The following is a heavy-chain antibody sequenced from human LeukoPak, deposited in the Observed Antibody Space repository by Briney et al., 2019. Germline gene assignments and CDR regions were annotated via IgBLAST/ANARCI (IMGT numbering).Heavy chain of an antibody. CDR1: GFTFSSYA. V-gene: IGHV3-30*04. D-gene: IGHD3-22*01. CDR3: AREATSYYYDSSGPYFDY. Sequence: GGSLRLSCAASGFTFSSYAMHWVRQAPGKGLEWVAVISYDGSNKYYADSVKGRFTISRDNSKNTLYLQMNSLRAEDTAVYYCAREATSYYYDSSGPYFDYWGQGTLVTVSS. CDR2: ISYDGSNK. J-gene: IGHJ4*02.